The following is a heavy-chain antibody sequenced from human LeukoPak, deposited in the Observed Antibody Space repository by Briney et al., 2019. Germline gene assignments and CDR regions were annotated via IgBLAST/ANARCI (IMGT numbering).Heavy chain of an antibody. CDR1: GFTFSSYW. V-gene: IGHV3-7*01. D-gene: IGHD6-19*01. CDR2: IKQDGSEK. Sequence: GGSLRLSCAAFGFTFSSYWMSWVRQAPGKGLEWVANIKQDGSEKYYVDSVKGRFTISRDNAKNSLYLQMNSLRAEDTAVYYCARDQVEQWLVPEYFQHWGQGTLVTVSS. CDR3: ARDQVEQWLVPEYFQH. J-gene: IGHJ1*01.